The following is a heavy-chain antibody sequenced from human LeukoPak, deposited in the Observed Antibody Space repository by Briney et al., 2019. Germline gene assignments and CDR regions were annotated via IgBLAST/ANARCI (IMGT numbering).Heavy chain of an antibody. CDR2: ISYDGSNK. CDR3: ARDPVPPRLRFLKAYYFDY. Sequence: GSLRLSCAASGFTFSSYAMHWVRQAPGKGLEWVAVISYDGSNKYYADSVKGRFTISRDNSKNTLYLQMNSLRAEDTAVYYCARDPVPPRLRFLKAYYFDYWGQGTLVTVSS. CDR1: GFTFSSYA. D-gene: IGHD3-3*01. J-gene: IGHJ4*02. V-gene: IGHV3-30-3*01.